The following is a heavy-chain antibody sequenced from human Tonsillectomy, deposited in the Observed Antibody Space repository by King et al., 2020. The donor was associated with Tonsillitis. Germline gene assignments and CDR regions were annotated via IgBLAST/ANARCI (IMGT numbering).Heavy chain of an antibody. J-gene: IGHJ4*02. CDR2: IYSGGRT. V-gene: IGHV3-53*01. Sequence: VQLVESGGGLIQPGGSLRLSCAASGFSVSSSYMSWVRQAPGKGLEWVSAIYSGGRTDYADSVKGRFTISRDNSKNTLYLQMNSLRAADTALYYFARDLGGDYYFDYWGQGTLVTVSS. D-gene: IGHD3-3*01. CDR3: ARDLGGDYYFDY. CDR1: GFSVSSSY.